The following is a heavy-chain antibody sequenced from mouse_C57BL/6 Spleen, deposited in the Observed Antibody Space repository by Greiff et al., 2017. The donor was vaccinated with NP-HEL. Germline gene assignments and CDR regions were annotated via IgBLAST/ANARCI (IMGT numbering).Heavy chain of an antibody. CDR1: GYTFTDYE. J-gene: IGHJ4*01. CDR2: IDPETGGT. D-gene: IGHD2-5*01. V-gene: IGHV1-15*01. Sequence: QVQLQQSGAELVRPGASVTLSCKASGYTFTDYEMHWVKQTPVHGLEWIGAIDPETGGTAYNQKFKGKAILTADKSSSTAYIELRSLTSEDSAVYYCTPLYSNYAMDYWGQGTSVTVSS. CDR3: TPLYSNYAMDY.